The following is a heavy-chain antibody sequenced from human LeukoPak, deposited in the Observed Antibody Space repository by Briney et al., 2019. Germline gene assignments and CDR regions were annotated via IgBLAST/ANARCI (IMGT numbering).Heavy chain of an antibody. CDR1: GFTFSSYA. CDR3: AKEEWELGIDY. CDR2: MSVSGGST. V-gene: IGHV3-23*01. D-gene: IGHD1-26*01. Sequence: GGSLRLSCAASGFTFSSYAMSWVRQSPGKGLEWVSDMSVSGGSTYYAESVKGRFTISRDNSKNTLYLQMSSLRAEDTAVYYCAKEEWELGIDYWGQGTLVTVSS. J-gene: IGHJ4*02.